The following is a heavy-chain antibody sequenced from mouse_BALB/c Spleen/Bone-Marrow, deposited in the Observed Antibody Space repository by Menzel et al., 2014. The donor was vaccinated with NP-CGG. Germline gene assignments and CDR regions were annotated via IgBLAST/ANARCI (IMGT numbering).Heavy chain of an antibody. CDR1: GYTFSSYW. J-gene: IGHJ4*01. Sequence: QVHVKQSGAELMKPGASVKISCKATGYTFSSYWIEWVKQRPGHGLEWIGEILPGSGSTNYNEKFKGKATFTADTSSNTAYMQLSSLTSEDSAVCYCARGGYYGSSYEDYAMDYWGQGTSVTVSS. D-gene: IGHD1-1*01. CDR3: ARGGYYGSSYEDYAMDY. CDR2: ILPGSGST. V-gene: IGHV1-9*01.